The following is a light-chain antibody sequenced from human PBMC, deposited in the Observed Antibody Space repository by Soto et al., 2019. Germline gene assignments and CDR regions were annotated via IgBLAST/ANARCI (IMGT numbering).Light chain of an antibody. Sequence: QSALTQPASVSGSPGQSITISCTGTSSDVGNYNLVSWYQHHPGTAPKLMIYEVSKRPLGVSNRFSGSKSGNTASLTISGLLAEDEADYYCCSAGNSPSAVVFGGGTKLTVL. J-gene: IGLJ2*01. CDR2: EVS. CDR1: SSDVGNYNL. CDR3: CSAGNSPSAVV. V-gene: IGLV2-23*02.